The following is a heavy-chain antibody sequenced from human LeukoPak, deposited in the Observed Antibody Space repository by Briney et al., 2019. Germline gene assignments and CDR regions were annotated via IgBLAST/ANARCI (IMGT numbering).Heavy chain of an antibody. V-gene: IGHV3-33*01. CDR2: IWYDGSNK. J-gene: IGHJ5*02. CDR3: ARGRLLWFAYNWFDP. Sequence: GGSLRLSCAASGFTFSSYGMHWVRQAPGKGLEWVAVIWYDGSNKYYADSVKGRFTISRDNSKNTLYLQMNSLRAEDTAVYYCARGRLLWFAYNWFDPWGQGTLVTVSS. CDR1: GFTFSSYG. D-gene: IGHD3-10*01.